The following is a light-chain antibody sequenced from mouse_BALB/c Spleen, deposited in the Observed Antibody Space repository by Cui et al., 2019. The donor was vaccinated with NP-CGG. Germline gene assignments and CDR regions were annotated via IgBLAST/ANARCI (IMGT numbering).Light chain of an antibody. J-gene: IGLJ1*01. CDR3: ALWYSNHWV. Sequence: QAVVPQESALTTSPGETVTLTCRSSTGAITTSNYANWVQEKPSHLFTGLIGGTNNRAPGVPARFSGSLIGDKAALTITGAQTEDEAIYFCALWYSNHWVFGGGTKLTVL. CDR1: TGAITTSNY. V-gene: IGLV1*01. CDR2: GTN.